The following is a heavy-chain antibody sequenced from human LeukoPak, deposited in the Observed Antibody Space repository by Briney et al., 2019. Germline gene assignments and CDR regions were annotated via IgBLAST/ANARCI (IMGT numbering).Heavy chain of an antibody. D-gene: IGHD4-17*01. V-gene: IGHV3-73*01. J-gene: IGHJ3*02. CDR1: GFTFSGSA. Sequence: GGSLRLSCAASGFTFSGSAMHWVRQASGEGLEWVGRIRSKANSYATAYAASVKGRFTISRDDSKNTAYLQMNSLKTEDTAVYYCTRVDDDYGDSDDAFDIWGQGTMVTVSS. CDR2: IRSKANSYAT. CDR3: TRVDDDYGDSDDAFDI.